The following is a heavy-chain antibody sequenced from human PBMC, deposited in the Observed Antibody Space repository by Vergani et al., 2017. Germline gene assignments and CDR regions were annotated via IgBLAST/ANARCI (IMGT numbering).Heavy chain of an antibody. Sequence: QVQLVQSGAEVKKPGASVKVSCKASGYTFTDYDTQWVRQAPGQGLEGMGWINPKRGGTNYAQQFQGRVNMTRDTSIRTAYMEVTRVRSDDTSVYYCAVAVAGIGFWGQGTLVTVSS. V-gene: IGHV1-2*02. CDR2: INPKRGGT. CDR3: AVAVAGIGF. J-gene: IGHJ4*02. D-gene: IGHD6-19*01. CDR1: GYTFTDYD.